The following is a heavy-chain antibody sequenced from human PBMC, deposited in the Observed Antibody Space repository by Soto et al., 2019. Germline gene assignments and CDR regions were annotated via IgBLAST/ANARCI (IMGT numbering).Heavy chain of an antibody. CDR3: ARIIGRAGSVGYYYYYGLDV. D-gene: IGHD1-1*01. V-gene: IGHV1-69*12. Sequence: QVQLVQSGAEVKKPGSSVKVSCKTSGGTFSSYAISWVRQAPGQGLEWMGGIIPMFGTANYAQKFQGRVTITADEFTTTAYMELSRLRSEDTAVYHCARIIGRAGSVGYYYYYGLDVWGQGTTVTVSS. J-gene: IGHJ6*02. CDR2: IIPMFGTA. CDR1: GGTFSSYA.